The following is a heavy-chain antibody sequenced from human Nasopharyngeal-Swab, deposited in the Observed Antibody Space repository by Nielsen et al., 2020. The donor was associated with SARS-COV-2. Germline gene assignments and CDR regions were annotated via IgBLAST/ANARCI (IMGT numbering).Heavy chain of an antibody. CDR1: GFTFSGSA. J-gene: IGHJ4*02. CDR3: VRQTGYHFDS. D-gene: IGHD5-12*01. CDR2: IRSKAHNYAA. V-gene: IGHV3-73*01. Sequence: GESLKISWAASGFTFSGSAMHWVRQASGKGLEWVGRIRSKAHNYAAVYAASVEGRFTISRDDSKKSAFLQMDSLKSEDTAVYFCVRQTGYHFDSWGQGTLVTVSS.